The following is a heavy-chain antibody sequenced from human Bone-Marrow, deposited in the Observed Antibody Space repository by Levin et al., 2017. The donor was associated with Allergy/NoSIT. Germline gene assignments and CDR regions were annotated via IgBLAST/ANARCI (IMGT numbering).Heavy chain of an antibody. V-gene: IGHV1-18*01. Sequence: ASVKVSCKPSGFNFSLYGIIWVRQAPGQGLEWMGWISGHNGKTDYAQKFQGRVSMTTDTSTSTAYMELRNLRSDDTAMFYCARVFYFDSSGYYDPWGQGTLVTVSS. D-gene: IGHD3-22*01. CDR2: ISGHNGKT. CDR3: ARVFYFDSSGYYDP. J-gene: IGHJ5*02. CDR1: GFNFSLYG.